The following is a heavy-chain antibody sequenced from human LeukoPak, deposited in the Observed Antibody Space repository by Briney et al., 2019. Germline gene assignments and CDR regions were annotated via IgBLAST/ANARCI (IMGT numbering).Heavy chain of an antibody. CDR2: INPNSGGT. CDR1: GYTFTGYY. D-gene: IGHD5-12*01. V-gene: IGHV1-2*02. CDR3: AKYSNIVATNSPNWFDP. Sequence: GASVKVSCKASGYTFTGYYMHWVRQAPGQGLECMGWINPNSGGTNYAQKFQGRVTMTRDTSISTAYMELSRLRSDDTAVYYCAKYSNIVATNSPNWFDPWGQGTLVTVSS. J-gene: IGHJ5*02.